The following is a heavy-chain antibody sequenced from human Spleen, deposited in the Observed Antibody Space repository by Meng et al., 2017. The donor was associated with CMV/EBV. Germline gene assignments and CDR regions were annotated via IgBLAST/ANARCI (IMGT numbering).Heavy chain of an antibody. CDR1: GYTFSGYH. D-gene: IGHD2-2*02. V-gene: IGHV1-2*02. CDR3: ARDVGALTSCYTGYYYGMDV. CDR2: INSNSGAT. Sequence: ASVKVSCKASGYTFSGYHTHWVRQAPGQGLEWMGWINSNSGATHFAQKFQGRVTMTRDTSTSTAYMELSSLRSDDTAVYYCARDVGALTSCYTGYYYGMDVWGQGTTVTVSS. J-gene: IGHJ6*02.